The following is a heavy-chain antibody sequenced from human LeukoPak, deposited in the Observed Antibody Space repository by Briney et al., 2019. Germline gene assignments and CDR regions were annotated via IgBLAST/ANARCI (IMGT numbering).Heavy chain of an antibody. V-gene: IGHV3-74*01. J-gene: IGHJ4*02. CDR2: INGDGTMT. CDR3: ATWTPRIRRLDY. CDR1: RFTGPPFSSHW. Sequence: GGSLRLSCAASRFTGPPFSSHWMHWVRQAPGKGLMWVAHINGDGTMTTYADSVEGRFTISRDNAKNTLFLQMDSLRVEDTAVYYCATWTPRIRRLDYWGQGTLVTVSS. D-gene: IGHD4-17*01.